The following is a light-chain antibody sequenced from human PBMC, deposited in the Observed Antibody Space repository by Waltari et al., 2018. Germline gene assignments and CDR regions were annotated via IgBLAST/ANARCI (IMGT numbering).Light chain of an antibody. J-gene: IGLJ2*01. V-gene: IGLV3-21*04. CDR2: YDS. CDR1: NIGSKS. CDR3: LVWHSTIDHQGV. Sequence: SYVVTQSPPVSVAPGETARITCGGDNIGSKSVHCFQQRPGQAPVLVISYDSDRPSGIPERFSGSNSGNTATLTISWVEAEDEADYYCLVWHSTIDHQGVFGGGTKLTVL.